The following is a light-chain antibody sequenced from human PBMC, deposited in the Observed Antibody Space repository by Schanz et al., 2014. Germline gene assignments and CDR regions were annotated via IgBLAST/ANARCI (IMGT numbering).Light chain of an antibody. CDR2: GNS. J-gene: IGLJ3*02. Sequence: QSVLTQPPSVSGAPGQRATISCTGSSSNIGAGYDVHWYQQLPETAPKLLIYGNSNRPSGVPDRFSGSKSGTSASLAITGLQAEDEADYYCQSYDSSLSGSEVFGGGTKRTVL. V-gene: IGLV1-40*01. CDR1: SSNIGAGYD. CDR3: QSYDSSLSGSEV.